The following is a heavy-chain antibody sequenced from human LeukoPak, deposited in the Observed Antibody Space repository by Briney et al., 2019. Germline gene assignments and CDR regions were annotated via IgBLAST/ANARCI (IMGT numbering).Heavy chain of an antibody. Sequence: GESLKISCQGSGNSFTNYWIGWVRQMPGKGLEWMGIIYPGDSDTRYSPSFQGQVTISADKSISSAYLQWSSLRASDTAMYYCARLITMVRGDWYFDLWGRGTLVTVSS. CDR3: ARLITMVRGDWYFDL. J-gene: IGHJ2*01. CDR2: IYPGDSDT. CDR1: GNSFTNYW. D-gene: IGHD3-10*01. V-gene: IGHV5-51*01.